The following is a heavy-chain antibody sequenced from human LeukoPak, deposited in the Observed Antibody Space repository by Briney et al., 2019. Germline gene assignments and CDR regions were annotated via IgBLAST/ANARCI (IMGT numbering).Heavy chain of an antibody. J-gene: IGHJ4*02. CDR2: IGGSGSGT. Sequence: GGSLRLSCAASGFTFRNYAMGWVRQAPGKGLEWVSGIGGSGSGTYYADSVKGRFTISRDNSKNTVDLEMNSPRAEDTAVYYCANTKDFTIFGVVPYWGQGTLVTVSS. CDR1: GFTFRNYA. V-gene: IGHV3-23*01. D-gene: IGHD3-3*01. CDR3: ANTKDFTIFGVVPY.